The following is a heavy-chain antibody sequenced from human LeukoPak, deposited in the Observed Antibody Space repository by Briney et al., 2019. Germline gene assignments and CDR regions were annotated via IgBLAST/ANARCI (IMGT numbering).Heavy chain of an antibody. CDR3: AKGVCSGGSCYYYYYYMDV. Sequence: GGSLRLSCAASGFTFSSYGMHWVRQAPGKGLEWVAFIRYDGSNKYYADSVKGRFTISRDNSKNTLYLQMNSLRAEDTAVYYCAKGVCSGGSCYYYYYYMDVWGKGTTVTISS. CDR2: IRYDGSNK. D-gene: IGHD2-15*01. CDR1: GFTFSSYG. J-gene: IGHJ6*03. V-gene: IGHV3-30*02.